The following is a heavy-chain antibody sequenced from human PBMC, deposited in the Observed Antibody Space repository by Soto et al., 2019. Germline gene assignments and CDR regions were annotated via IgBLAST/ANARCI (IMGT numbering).Heavy chain of an antibody. D-gene: IGHD3-10*01. CDR3: VKDLRYASGSFYPGGGMDV. J-gene: IGHJ6*02. V-gene: IGHV3-23*01. CDR1: GFTLSGYA. CDR2: XIGMGDTT. Sequence: EVQRLDSGXXXVQSGESLRLSCAVSGFTLSGYAMNWVRQAPGKGXXXXXXXIGMGDTTFYADSVKGRFIISRDNSKNTVSLQMNSLRVEDTAVYHCVKDLRYASGSFYPGGGMDVWGQGTTVTVSS.